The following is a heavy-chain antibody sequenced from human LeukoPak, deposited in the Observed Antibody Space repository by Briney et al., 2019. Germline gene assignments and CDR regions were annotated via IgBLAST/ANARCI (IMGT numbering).Heavy chain of an antibody. D-gene: IGHD3-9*01. CDR2: ISGYNGNT. V-gene: IGHV1-18*01. Sequence: ASVKVSCKTSGQTFSSYGFSWVRQAPGQGLEWMGWISGYNGNTKFEEKFQDRVTMTTDTSTNTAYMELRSLRSDDTATYYCATGYPKRRPSDMLTVPLFDYWGQGSLVIVSS. CDR3: ATGYPKRRPSDMLTVPLFDY. J-gene: IGHJ4*02. CDR1: GQTFSSYG.